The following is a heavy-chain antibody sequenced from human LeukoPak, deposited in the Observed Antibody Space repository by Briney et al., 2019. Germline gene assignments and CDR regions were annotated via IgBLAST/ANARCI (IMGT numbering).Heavy chain of an antibody. CDR3: ARAEVTLDAFDI. V-gene: IGHV3-13*01. J-gene: IGHJ3*02. CDR1: GFTFSSYD. Sequence: HPGGSLRHSCAASGFTFSSYDMHWVRQATGKGLEWVSAIGTAGDTYYPGSVKGRFTISRENAKNSLYLQMNSLRAGDTAVYYCARAEVTLDAFDIWGQGTMVTVSS. D-gene: IGHD2-21*02. CDR2: IGTAGDT.